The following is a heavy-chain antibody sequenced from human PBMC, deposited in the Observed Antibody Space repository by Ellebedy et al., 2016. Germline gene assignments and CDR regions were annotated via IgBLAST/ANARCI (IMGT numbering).Heavy chain of an antibody. CDR3: AKMSWLGGFDY. CDR1: GFTFSDYA. Sequence: GESLKISCAASGFTFSDYAMNWVRHAPGKGLEWVSTLSGSGFTTFYADSVKGRFTISRDNSNNTLYLEMNNLRDDDTAIYYCAKMSWLGGFDYWGQGTLVTVSS. J-gene: IGHJ4*02. D-gene: IGHD2-15*01. CDR2: LSGSGFTT. V-gene: IGHV3-23*01.